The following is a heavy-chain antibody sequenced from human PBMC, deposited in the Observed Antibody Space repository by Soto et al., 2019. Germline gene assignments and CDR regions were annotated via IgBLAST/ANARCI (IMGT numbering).Heavy chain of an antibody. D-gene: IGHD3-9*01. CDR3: ARDKGYYDILTGYYTNWFDP. J-gene: IGHJ5*02. CDR2: IKQDGSEK. V-gene: IGHV3-7*01. CDR1: GFTFSSYW. Sequence: GGSLRLSCAASGFTFSSYWMSWVRQAPGKGLEWVANIKQDGSEKYYVDSVKGRFTISRDNAKNSLYLQMNSLRAEDTAVYYCARDKGYYDILTGYYTNWFDPWGQGTLVTVSS.